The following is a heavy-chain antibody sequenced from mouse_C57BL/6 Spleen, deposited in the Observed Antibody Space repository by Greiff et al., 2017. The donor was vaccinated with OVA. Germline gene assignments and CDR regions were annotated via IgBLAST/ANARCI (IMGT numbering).Heavy chain of an antibody. D-gene: IGHD3-2*02. J-gene: IGHJ4*01. CDR2: IYPGDGDT. V-gene: IGHV1-82*01. CDR1: GYAFSSSW. Sequence: QVQLQQSGPELVKPGASVKISCKASGYAFSSSWMNWVQQRPGKGLEWIGRIYPGDGDTNYNGKFKGQLTLTADKSSSTAYMQLSSLTSEDSAVYFCARGKTAQATHMDYWGQGTSVTVSS. CDR3: ARGKTAQATHMDY.